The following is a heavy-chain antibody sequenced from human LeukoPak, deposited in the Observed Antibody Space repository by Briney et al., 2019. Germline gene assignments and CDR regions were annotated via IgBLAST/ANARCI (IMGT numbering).Heavy chain of an antibody. CDR1: GGSISSYY. CDR2: IYYSGST. Sequence: SETLSLTCTVSGGSISSYYWSWIRQPPGKGLEWIGYIYYSGSTNYNPSLKSRVTISVDTSKNQFSLKLSSVTAADTAVYYCARHQGGYYYYGMDVWGQGTTVTVSS. J-gene: IGHJ6*02. CDR3: ARHQGGYYYYGMDV. V-gene: IGHV4-59*08.